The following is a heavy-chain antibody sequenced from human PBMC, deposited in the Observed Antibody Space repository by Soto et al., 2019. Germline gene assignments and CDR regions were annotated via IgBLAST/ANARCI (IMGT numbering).Heavy chain of an antibody. CDR2: IYWDDDK. CDR1: GFSLSTSGVG. CDR3: AHGTEKFDP. Sequence: QITLKESGPTLVKPTQTLTLTCTFSGFSLSTSGVGVAWIRQPPGKALEWLALIYWDDDKRYSPSLKSRLTSTKDTSKNQVLLTMTKMDPVDTATYYCAHGTEKFDPWGQGTLVTVSS. V-gene: IGHV2-5*02. J-gene: IGHJ5*02.